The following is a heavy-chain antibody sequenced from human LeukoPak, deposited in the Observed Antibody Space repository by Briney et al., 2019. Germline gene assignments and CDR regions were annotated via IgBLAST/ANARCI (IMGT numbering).Heavy chain of an antibody. V-gene: IGHV1-2*02. Sequence: ASVKVSCKASGYTFTGCYMHWLRQAPGQGLEWRGWINPNSGGTNYAQKFQGRVTMTRDTSISTAYMELSRLRSDDTAVYYCARALLATYYYDSSGPYYYYMDVWGKGTTVTVSS. CDR3: ARALLATYYYDSSGPYYYYMDV. D-gene: IGHD3-22*01. CDR1: GYTFTGCY. CDR2: INPNSGGT. J-gene: IGHJ6*03.